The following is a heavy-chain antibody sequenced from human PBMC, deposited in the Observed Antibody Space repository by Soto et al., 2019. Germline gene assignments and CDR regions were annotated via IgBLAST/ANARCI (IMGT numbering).Heavy chain of an antibody. CDR2: ISGSGGST. V-gene: IGHV3-23*01. CDR1: GFTFSSYA. CDR3: AKIHFYCSGGSCYPNWFDP. D-gene: IGHD2-15*01. Sequence: PGGSLRLSCAASGFTFSSYAMSWVRQAPGKGLEWVSAISGSGGSTYYADSVKGRFTISRDNSKNTLYLQMNSLRAEDTAVYYCAKIHFYCSGGSCYPNWFDPWGQGTLVTVSS. J-gene: IGHJ5*02.